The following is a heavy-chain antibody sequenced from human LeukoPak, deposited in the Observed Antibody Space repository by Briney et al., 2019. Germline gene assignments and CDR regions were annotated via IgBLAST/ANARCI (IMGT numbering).Heavy chain of an antibody. D-gene: IGHD6-13*01. CDR2: IKSKTDGDTT. CDR1: GFTITTNY. V-gene: IGHV3-15*01. Sequence: PGGSLRLSCAASGFTITTNYMNWVRQAPGKGLEWVGRIKSKTDGDTTDYASPVEGRFTISRDDSKNTLYLQMNSLRAEDTAVYYCAKDPQPQLGFWFDPWGQGTLVTVSS. CDR3: AKDPQPQLGFWFDP. J-gene: IGHJ5*02.